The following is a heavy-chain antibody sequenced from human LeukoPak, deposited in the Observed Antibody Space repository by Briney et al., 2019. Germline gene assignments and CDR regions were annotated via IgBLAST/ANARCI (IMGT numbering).Heavy chain of an antibody. CDR1: GYTLTELS. V-gene: IGHV1-24*01. J-gene: IGHJ6*03. Sequence: VKVSCKVSGYTLTELSMHWVRQAPGKGLEWMGGFDPEDGETIYAQKFQGRVTMTEDTSTDTAYMELSSLRSEDTAVYYCATGTREYCSGGSCYSTDYYYYMDVWGKGTTVTISS. CDR2: FDPEDGET. CDR3: ATGTREYCSGGSCYSTDYYYYMDV. D-gene: IGHD2-15*01.